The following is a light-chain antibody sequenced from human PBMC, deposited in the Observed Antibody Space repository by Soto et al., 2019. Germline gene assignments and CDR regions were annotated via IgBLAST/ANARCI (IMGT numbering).Light chain of an antibody. J-gene: IGLJ1*01. CDR2: DVS. CDR1: SSDVGGYNY. V-gene: IGLV2-11*01. CDR3: CSYAGSYTFDV. Sequence: QSVLAQPRSVSGSPGQSGTISCTGTSSDVGGYNYVSWYQQHPGKAPKLMIYDVSKRPSGVPDRFSGSKSGNTASLTISGLQAEDEADYYCCSYAGSYTFDVFGTGTKV.